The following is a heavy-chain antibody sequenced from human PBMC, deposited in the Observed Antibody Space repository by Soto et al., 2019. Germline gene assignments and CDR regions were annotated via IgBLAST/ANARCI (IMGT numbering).Heavy chain of an antibody. CDR3: ARDFPDCGDDTYCYYYGMEV. Sequence: GGSLRLSCAASGFTFSSYSMNWVRQAPGKGLEWVSYISSSSSTIYYADSVKGRFTISRDNAKNSLYLQMNSLRDEDTAVYYCARDFPDCGDDTYCYYYGMEVWGQGTTVTVSS. V-gene: IGHV3-48*02. J-gene: IGHJ6*02. CDR1: GFTFSSYS. CDR2: ISSSSSTI. D-gene: IGHD4-17*01.